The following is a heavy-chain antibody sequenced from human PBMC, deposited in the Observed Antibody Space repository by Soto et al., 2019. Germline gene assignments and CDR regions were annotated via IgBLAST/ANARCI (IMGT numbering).Heavy chain of an antibody. V-gene: IGHV4-59*01. D-gene: IGHD3-10*01. CDR3: ARGGGNGVSEGAFDL. J-gene: IGHJ4*01. CDR2: IYNSVTT. Sequence: WTWIRQSPGKGLEWIGYIYNSVTTHYNPSLRSRVTISIDTSGDKFSLKLSSVTAADTAMYYCARGGGNGVSEGAFDLWGQGTVVTVSS.